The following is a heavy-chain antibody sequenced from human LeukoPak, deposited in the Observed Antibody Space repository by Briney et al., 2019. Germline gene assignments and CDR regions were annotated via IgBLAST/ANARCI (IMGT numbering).Heavy chain of an antibody. CDR1: GFTLGRYS. CDR3: ARDDRVRGVIIRVFDY. Sequence: PGGSLRLSCAASGFTLGRYSMNWVRQAPGKGLEWVSSISSSSSCIYYADSVKGRFTISRDNAKNSLYLQMNRLRAEDTAVYYCARDDRVRGVIIRVFDYWGQGTLVTVSS. CDR2: ISSSSSCI. J-gene: IGHJ4*02. D-gene: IGHD3-10*01. V-gene: IGHV3-21*01.